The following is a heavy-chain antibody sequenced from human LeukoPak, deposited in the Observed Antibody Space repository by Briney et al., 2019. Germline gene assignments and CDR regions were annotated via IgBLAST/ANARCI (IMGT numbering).Heavy chain of an antibody. D-gene: IGHD3-22*01. V-gene: IGHV4-31*03. J-gene: IGHJ4*02. Sequence: PSETLSLTCTVSGGSISSGGYYWSWIRQLPGKGLEWIGYIYYSGSTYYNPSLKSRVTISVDTSKNQFSLKLSSVTAADTAVYYCARVDYYDSSGLPDYWGQGTLVTVSS. CDR1: GGSISSGGYY. CDR2: IYYSGST. CDR3: ARVDYYDSSGLPDY.